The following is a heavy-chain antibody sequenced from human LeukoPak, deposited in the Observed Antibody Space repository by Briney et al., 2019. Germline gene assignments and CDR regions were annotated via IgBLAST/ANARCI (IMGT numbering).Heavy chain of an antibody. CDR2: TSDRGDYT. CDR3: ARKAQYNGHYPLDY. Sequence: GGSLRLSCAASRFIFTSYSMSWVRQAPGKGLEWVSGTSDRGDYTYYADSVKGRFTISRDSSKNTLFLQMNSLRAEDTALYFCARKAQYNGHYPLDYWGQGTLVTVSS. D-gene: IGHD1-7*01. V-gene: IGHV3-23*01. CDR1: RFIFTSYS. J-gene: IGHJ4*02.